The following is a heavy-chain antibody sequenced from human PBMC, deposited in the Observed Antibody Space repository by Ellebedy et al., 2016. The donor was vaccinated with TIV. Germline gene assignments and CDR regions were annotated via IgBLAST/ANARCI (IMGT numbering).Heavy chain of an antibody. CDR2: INPNSGGT. V-gene: IGHV1-2*02. CDR3: ARGSKTLEWLSPLDY. J-gene: IGHJ4*02. Sequence: ASVKVSCXASGYTFTGYYMHWVRQAPGQGLEWMGWINPNSGGTNYAQKFQGRVTMTRDTSISTAYMELSRLRSDDTAVYYCARGSKTLEWLSPLDYWGQGTLVTVSS. CDR1: GYTFTGYY. D-gene: IGHD3-3*01.